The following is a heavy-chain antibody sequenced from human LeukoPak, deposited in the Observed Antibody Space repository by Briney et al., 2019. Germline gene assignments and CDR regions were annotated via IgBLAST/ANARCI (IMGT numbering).Heavy chain of an antibody. CDR3: ARGWISGAVSEHYFEN. J-gene: IGHJ4*02. Sequence: ASVKVSCKASGYTFTSYDINWVRQAPGQGLEWMGWMGPRNGYTGSAQRFQGRITMTRDTSISTAYMGLSSLTSDDTAVYYCARGWISGAVSEHYFENWGQGTLVTVSS. CDR2: MGPRNGYT. CDR1: GYTFTSYD. D-gene: IGHD5/OR15-5a*01. V-gene: IGHV1-8*01.